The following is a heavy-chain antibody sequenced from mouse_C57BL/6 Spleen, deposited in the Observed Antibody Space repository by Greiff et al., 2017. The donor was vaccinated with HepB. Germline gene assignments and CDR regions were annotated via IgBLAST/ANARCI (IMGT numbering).Heavy chain of an antibody. CDR3: ARDYGSSFDY. CDR1: GYTFTDYY. V-gene: IGHV1-26*01. Sequence: EVQLQQSGPELVKPGASVKISCKASGYTFTDYYMNWVKQSHGKSLEWIGDINPNNGGTSYNQKFKGKATLTVDKSSSTSYMELRSLTSEDSADYDCARDYGSSFDYWGQGTTLTVSS. CDR2: INPNNGGT. D-gene: IGHD1-1*01. J-gene: IGHJ2*01.